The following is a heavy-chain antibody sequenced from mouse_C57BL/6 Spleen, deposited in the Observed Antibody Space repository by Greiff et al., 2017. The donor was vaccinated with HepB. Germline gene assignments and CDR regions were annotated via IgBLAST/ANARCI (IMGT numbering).Heavy chain of an antibody. D-gene: IGHD1-1*01. CDR1: GYAFSSSW. CDR3: ASRITTVVSTDY. CDR2: IYPGDGDT. J-gene: IGHJ2*01. Sequence: QVQLQQSGPELVKPGASVKISCKASGYAFSSSWMNWVKQRPGKGLEWIGRIYPGDGDTNYNGKFKGKATLTADKSSSTAYMQLSSLTSEDSAVYFCASRITTVVSTDYWGQGTTLTVSS. V-gene: IGHV1-82*01.